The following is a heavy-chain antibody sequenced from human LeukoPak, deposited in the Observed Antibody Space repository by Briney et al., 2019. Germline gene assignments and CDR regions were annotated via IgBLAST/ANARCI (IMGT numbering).Heavy chain of an antibody. J-gene: IGHJ3*02. CDR3: ARADCSGGSCYAFDI. V-gene: IGHV4-61*01. CDR1: GGSVSSGSYY. Sequence: SETLSLTCTVSGGSVSSGSYYWSWIRQPPGKGLEWIVYIYYSGSTNYNPSLKSRVTMSVDTSKNQFSLKLSSVTAADTAVYYCARADCSGGSCYAFDIWGQGTMVTVS. CDR2: IYYSGST. D-gene: IGHD2-15*01.